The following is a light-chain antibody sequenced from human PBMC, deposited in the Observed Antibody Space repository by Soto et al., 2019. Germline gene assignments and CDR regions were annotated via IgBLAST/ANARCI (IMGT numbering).Light chain of an antibody. J-gene: IGLJ2*01. CDR2: EGS. CDR3: SSFTSKSTLI. V-gene: IGLV2-14*02. Sequence: QSALTQPASVSGSPGQSITISCTGSSSDVGSYNLVSWYQHHPGNTPKLMIYEGSRRPSGVSDRFSGSKSGNTASLTISGLQAEDEADYYCSSFTSKSTLIFGGGTKLTVL. CDR1: SSDVGSYNL.